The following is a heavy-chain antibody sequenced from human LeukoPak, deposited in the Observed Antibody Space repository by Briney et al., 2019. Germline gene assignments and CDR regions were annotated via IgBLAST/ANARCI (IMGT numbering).Heavy chain of an antibody. CDR3: ARQRGSAGAFDV. D-gene: IGHD3-10*01. J-gene: IGHJ3*01. CDR1: GGSISSYY. Sequence: SETLSLTCTVSGGSISSYYWGWIRQPPGKGLEWIGYIYYSGSTNYNPSLKSRVTISVDTSKNQFSLKLTSVTAADTAVYYCARQRGSAGAFDVWGQGTRVTVSS. V-gene: IGHV4-59*08. CDR2: IYYSGST.